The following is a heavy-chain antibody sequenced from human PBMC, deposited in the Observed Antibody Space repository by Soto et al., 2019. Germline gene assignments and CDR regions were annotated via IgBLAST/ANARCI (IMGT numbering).Heavy chain of an antibody. Sequence: GGSLRLSCATSGFTFSSYEMNWVRQAPGKGLEWVSYISSSGSTIYYADSVKGRFTIFRDNSKNTLYLQMNSLRAEDTAMYYCARDQSSTVRTSTTCDPWGQGTLGTLSS. CDR2: ISSSGSTI. CDR1: GFTFSSYE. CDR3: ARDQSSTVRTSTTCDP. D-gene: IGHD4-4*01. V-gene: IGHV3-48*03. J-gene: IGHJ5*02.